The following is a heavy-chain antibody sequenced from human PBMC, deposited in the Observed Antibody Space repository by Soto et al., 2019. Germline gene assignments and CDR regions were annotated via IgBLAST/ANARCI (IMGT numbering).Heavy chain of an antibody. CDR3: ARDGVGVVRD. Sequence: QVQLVQSGAEVKKPGASVKVSCKASGYTFTSYEINSVRQATGQGLEWMGWINPNSGNTGYAQRYQGRVTMTSNTSISIYYIELSSLRSEDTAVYCAARDGVGVVRDWGQGTLVTVSS. V-gene: IGHV1-8*01. CDR1: GYTFTSYE. J-gene: IGHJ4*02. D-gene: IGHD3-3*01. CDR2: INPNSGNT.